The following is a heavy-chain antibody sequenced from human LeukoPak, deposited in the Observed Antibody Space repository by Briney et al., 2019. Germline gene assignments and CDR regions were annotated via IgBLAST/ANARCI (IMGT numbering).Heavy chain of an antibody. D-gene: IGHD3-22*01. Sequence: GASVKVSCKASGYSFITYGISWVRQAPGQELEWMGWISAYNGNTNYAQKLQGRVTMTTDTSTSTVYMELRSLRSDDTAVYYCARVCDSRDHTYYYGMDVWGQGTTVTVSS. J-gene: IGHJ6*02. CDR1: GYSFITYG. V-gene: IGHV1-18*01. CDR2: ISAYNGNT. CDR3: ARVCDSRDHTYYYGMDV.